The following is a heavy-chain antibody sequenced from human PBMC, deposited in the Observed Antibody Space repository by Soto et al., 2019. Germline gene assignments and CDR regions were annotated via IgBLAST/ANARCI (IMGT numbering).Heavy chain of an antibody. CDR1: GFTFRNYV. CDR2: ISVSGGNK. J-gene: IGHJ4*02. V-gene: IGHV3-23*01. D-gene: IGHD3-10*01. Sequence: GGSLRLSCTAPGFTFRNYVMSWVRQAPGRGLEWVSAISVSGGNKYYADSVQGRFTISRDNSENTLYLQMTNLRAEDAGFYYCARWAWSSGSYYNDYWGQGNLVTVSS. CDR3: ARWAWSSGSYYNDY.